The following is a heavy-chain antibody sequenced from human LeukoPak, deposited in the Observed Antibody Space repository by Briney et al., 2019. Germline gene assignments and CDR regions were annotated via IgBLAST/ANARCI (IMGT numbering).Heavy chain of an antibody. CDR1: GGSISSYY. J-gene: IGHJ4*02. CDR3: ARGRGYSYGYY. D-gene: IGHD5-18*01. V-gene: IGHV4-59*01. Sequence: SETLSLTCTVSGGSISSYYWNWIRQPPGKGLEWIGYIYYSGSTNYNPSLKSRVTISVDTSKNQFSLKLSSVTAADTAVYYCARGRGYSYGYYWGQGTLVIVSS. CDR2: IYYSGST.